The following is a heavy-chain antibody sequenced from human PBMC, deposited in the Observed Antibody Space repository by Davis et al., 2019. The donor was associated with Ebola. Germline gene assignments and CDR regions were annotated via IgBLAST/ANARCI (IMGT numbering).Heavy chain of an antibody. V-gene: IGHV3-74*01. CDR2: ISNNGRTT. Sequence: GESLKISCLASEFSISSYWMYWVRQVPGQGLEWVSRISNNGRTTEYADSVKGRFTISRDDAKNTIYLRLNSLRVEDTALYYCAADQRPSSSTELDPLGQGTLVTVSS. CDR3: AADQRPSSSTELDP. CDR1: EFSISSYW. J-gene: IGHJ5*02. D-gene: IGHD2-2*01.